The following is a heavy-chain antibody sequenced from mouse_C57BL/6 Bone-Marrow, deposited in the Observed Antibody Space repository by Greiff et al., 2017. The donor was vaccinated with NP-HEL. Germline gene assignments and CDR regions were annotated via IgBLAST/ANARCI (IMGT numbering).Heavy chain of an antibody. D-gene: IGHD1-1*01. CDR1: GFSLTSYG. Sequence: VQLQQSGPGLVQPSQCLSITCTASGFSLTSYGVHWVRQSPGKGLEWLGVIWSGGSTDYYAAFISSLGISKDNSKSQVFFRMNSLQADDTATYYCASPFITTVVEGYAMDYWGQGTSVTVSS. CDR3: ASPFITTVVEGYAMDY. J-gene: IGHJ4*01. CDR2: IWSGGST. V-gene: IGHV2-2*01.